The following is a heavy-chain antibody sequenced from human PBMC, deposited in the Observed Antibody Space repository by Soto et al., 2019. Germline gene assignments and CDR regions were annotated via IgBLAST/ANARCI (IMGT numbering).Heavy chain of an antibody. V-gene: IGHV3-23*01. CDR2: ISGSGGST. J-gene: IGHJ6*02. CDR3: PKEGGAGYCSGGSCSSGMDV. CDR1: GFTFSSYA. D-gene: IGHD2-15*01. Sequence: EVQLLESGGGLVQPGGSLRLSCAASGFTFSSYAMSWVRQAPGKGLEWVSAISGSGGSTYYADSVKGRFTISKDNSKNTLYLQMNSLRAEDTAVYYCPKEGGAGYCSGGSCSSGMDVWGQGTTVTVSS.